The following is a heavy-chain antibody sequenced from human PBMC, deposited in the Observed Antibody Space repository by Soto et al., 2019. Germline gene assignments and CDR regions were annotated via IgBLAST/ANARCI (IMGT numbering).Heavy chain of an antibody. CDR1: GGTFSSYT. V-gene: IGHV1-69*02. Sequence: QVQLVQSGAEVKKPGSSVKVSCKASGGTFSSYTISWVRQAPGQGLEWMGRIIPILGIANYAQKFQGRVTITADKSTSTAYMELRSLRSEDTAVYYCARVRGGYAYDAFDIWGQGTMVTVSS. D-gene: IGHD5-12*01. J-gene: IGHJ3*02. CDR3: ARVRGGYAYDAFDI. CDR2: IIPILGIA.